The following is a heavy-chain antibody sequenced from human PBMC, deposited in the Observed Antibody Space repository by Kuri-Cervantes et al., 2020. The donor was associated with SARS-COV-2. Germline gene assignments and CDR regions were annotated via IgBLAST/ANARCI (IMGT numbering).Heavy chain of an antibody. V-gene: IGHV4-39*07. D-gene: IGHD5-18*01. CDR3: ARAAMAVYYFDY. CDR2: IYYSGST. Sequence: GSLRLSCTVSGGSISSSSYYWGWIRQPPGKGLEWIGSIYYSGSTYYNPSLKSRVTISVDTSKNQFSLKLSSVTAADTAVYYCARAAMAVYYFDYWGQGTLVTVSS. CDR1: GGSISSSSYY. J-gene: IGHJ4*02.